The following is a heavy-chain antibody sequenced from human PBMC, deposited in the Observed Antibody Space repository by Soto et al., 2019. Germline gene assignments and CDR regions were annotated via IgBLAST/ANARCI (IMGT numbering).Heavy chain of an antibody. J-gene: IGHJ4*02. CDR1: GGSISRSDYS. CDR2: IYKSEST. V-gene: IGHV4-30-2*01. Sequence: TLSLTCAVSGGSISRSDYSWSWIRQPPVKGLEWIGYIYKSESTYYNPSLKSRVTISLGRSKNQFSLNLSSVTAADTAVYYCARGSYRLGYPGFDSWRQGTLVTVTS. CDR3: ARGSYRLGYPGFDS. D-gene: IGHD5-18*01.